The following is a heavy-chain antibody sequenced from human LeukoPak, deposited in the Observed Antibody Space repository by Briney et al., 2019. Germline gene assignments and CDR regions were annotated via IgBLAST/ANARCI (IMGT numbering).Heavy chain of an antibody. Sequence: GASVKVSCKASGYTFTGYYMHWVRQAPGQGLEWMGWINPNSGGTNYAQKFQGRVTMTRDTSISTAYMELSRLRSDDTAVYYCARDARFSSGWYYRGWFDPWGQGTLVTVSS. CDR2: INPNSGGT. CDR1: GYTFTGYY. D-gene: IGHD6-19*01. J-gene: IGHJ5*02. CDR3: ARDARFSSGWYYRGWFDP. V-gene: IGHV1-2*02.